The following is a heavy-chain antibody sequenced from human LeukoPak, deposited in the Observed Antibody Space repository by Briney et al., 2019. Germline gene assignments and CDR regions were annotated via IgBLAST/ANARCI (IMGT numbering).Heavy chain of an antibody. V-gene: IGHV4-59*08. Sequence: NPSETLSLTCTVSGGSISRCYWSWIRQPPGKGLEWIGYIYYTGSTNYNPSLKSRVTISVDTSKNQFSLKLSSVTAADTAVYYCARHMDSSGYYYGMDVWGQGTTVTVSS. J-gene: IGHJ6*02. CDR2: IYYTGST. CDR3: ARHMDSSGYYYGMDV. D-gene: IGHD6-6*01. CDR1: GGSISRCY.